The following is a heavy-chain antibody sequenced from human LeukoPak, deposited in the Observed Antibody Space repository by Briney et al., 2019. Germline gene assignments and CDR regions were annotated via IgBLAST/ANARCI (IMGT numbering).Heavy chain of an antibody. J-gene: IGHJ6*02. Sequence: GGSLRLSCAASGFTFSHYNMHWVRLAPGKGLEWISSISSVSYYLYYADSMKGRSTISRDNDKNSLYLQMNSLRAEDTAVYYCARARPRGYSYGYDYYYYGMDVWGPGTTVTVSS. CDR2: ISSVSYYL. V-gene: IGHV3-21*01. CDR1: GFTFSHYN. D-gene: IGHD5-18*01. CDR3: ARARPRGYSYGYDYYYYGMDV.